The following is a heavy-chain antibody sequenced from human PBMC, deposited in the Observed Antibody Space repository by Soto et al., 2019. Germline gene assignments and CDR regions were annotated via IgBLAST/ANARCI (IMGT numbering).Heavy chain of an antibody. V-gene: IGHV3-30-3*01. J-gene: IGHJ6*02. CDR1: GFTFSSYA. CDR2: ISYDGSNK. Sequence: PGGSLRLSCAASGFTFSSYAMHWVRQAPGKGLEWVAVISYDGSNKYYADSVKGRFTISRDNSKNTLYLQMNSLRAEDTAVYYCAREMGGSEDYYYYYGMDVWGQGTTVTVSS. CDR3: AREMGGSEDYYYYYGMDV. D-gene: IGHD1-26*01.